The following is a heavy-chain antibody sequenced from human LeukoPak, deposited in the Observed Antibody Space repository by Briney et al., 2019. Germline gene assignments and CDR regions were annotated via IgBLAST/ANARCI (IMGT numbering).Heavy chain of an antibody. D-gene: IGHD6-19*01. V-gene: IGHV3-74*01. CDR1: GFTFSSYW. J-gene: IGHJ4*02. CDR3: ACSLRSGWYIYPLDY. CDR2: INSDGSST. Sequence: PGGSLRLSCAASGFTFSSYWMHWVRQAPGKGLVWVSRINSDGSSTSYADSVKGRFTISRDNAKNTLYLQMNSLRAEDTAVYYCACSLRSGWYIYPLDYWGQGTLVTVSS.